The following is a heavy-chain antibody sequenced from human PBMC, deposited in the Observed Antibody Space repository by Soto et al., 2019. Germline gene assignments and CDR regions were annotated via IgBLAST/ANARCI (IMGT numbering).Heavy chain of an antibody. D-gene: IGHD6-13*01. J-gene: IGHJ5*02. CDR1: GFTFSGSA. V-gene: IGHV3-73*01. CDR2: IRSKANSYAT. CDR3: TTPHSSSWPWFDP. Sequence: EVQLVESGGGLVQPGGSLKLSCAASGFTFSGSAMHWVRQASGKGLEWVGRIRSKANSYATAYAASVKGRFTIPRDDSNNTAYRQMNSLKTEDTAVNYCTTPHSSSWPWFDPWGQGTLVTVSS.